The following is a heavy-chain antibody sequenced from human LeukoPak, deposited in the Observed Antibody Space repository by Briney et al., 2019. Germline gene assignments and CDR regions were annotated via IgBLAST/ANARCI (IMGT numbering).Heavy chain of an antibody. V-gene: IGHV4-61*02. CDR1: GSSISSGSYY. CDR3: ARENYYDTSD. Sequence: SQTLSLTCSVSGSSISSGSYYWSWIRQPAGKGLEWIGRIFLSGSTNYNPSLKSRVTMSIATSKNQFSLSLRSVTAADTAVYYCARENYYDTSDWGQGTLVTVSS. CDR2: IFLSGST. D-gene: IGHD3-22*01. J-gene: IGHJ4*02.